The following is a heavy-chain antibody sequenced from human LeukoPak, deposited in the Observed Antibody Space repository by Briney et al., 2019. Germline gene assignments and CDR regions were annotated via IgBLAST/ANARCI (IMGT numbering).Heavy chain of an antibody. CDR1: GFTFSSYW. V-gene: IGHV3-7*01. CDR3: AREDSSGYYYFDY. D-gene: IGHD3-22*01. CDR2: IKQDGSEK. Sequence: GGSLRLSCAASGFTFSSYWMSWVRQAPGKGLEWAANIKQDGSEKYYVDSVKGRFTISRDNAKNSLYLQMNSLRAEDTAVYYCAREDSSGYYYFDYWGQGTLVTVSS. J-gene: IGHJ4*02.